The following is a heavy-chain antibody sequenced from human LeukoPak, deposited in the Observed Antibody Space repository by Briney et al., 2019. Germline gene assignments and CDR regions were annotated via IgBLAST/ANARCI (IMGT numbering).Heavy chain of an antibody. CDR2: ISASGGST. Sequence: GGSLRLSCTASGFTFSGAWMTWVRQAPGKGLEWVSAISASGGSTYYADSVKGRFTISRDNSKNTLYLQMNSLRAEDTAVYYCAKDQRLGYCSGGSCYGYFDYWGQGTLVTVSS. D-gene: IGHD2-15*01. CDR3: AKDQRLGYCSGGSCYGYFDY. CDR1: GFTFSGAW. V-gene: IGHV3-23*01. J-gene: IGHJ4*02.